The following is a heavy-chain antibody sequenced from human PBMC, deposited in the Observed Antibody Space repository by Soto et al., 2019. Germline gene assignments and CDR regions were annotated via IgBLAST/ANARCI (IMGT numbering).Heavy chain of an antibody. CDR2: ISSSSSTI. Sequence: GGSLRLSCAASGFTFSSYSMNWVRQAPGKGLEWVSYISSSSSTIYYADSVKGRFTISRDNAKNSLYLQMNSLRAEDTAVYYCARDFPRDIVVVVAATPSWFDPWGQGTLVTVSS. CDR1: GFTFSSYS. J-gene: IGHJ5*02. D-gene: IGHD2-15*01. V-gene: IGHV3-48*01. CDR3: ARDFPRDIVVVVAATPSWFDP.